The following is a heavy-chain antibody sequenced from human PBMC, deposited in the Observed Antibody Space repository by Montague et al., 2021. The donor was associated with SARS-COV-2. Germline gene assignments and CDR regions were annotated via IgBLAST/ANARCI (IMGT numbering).Heavy chain of an antibody. CDR2: IYYSGST. CDR1: GGSISSSSYY. V-gene: IGHV4-39*01. J-gene: IGHJ5*02. CDR3: ARPVSYYDILSSSTNWFDP. D-gene: IGHD3-9*01. Sequence: LSLTCTVSGGSISSSSYYWGWIRQPPGKGLEWIGSIYYSGSTYYNPSLKSRVTISVDTSKNQFSLKLSSVTAADTAVYYCARPVSYYDILSSSTNWFDPWGQGTLVTVSS.